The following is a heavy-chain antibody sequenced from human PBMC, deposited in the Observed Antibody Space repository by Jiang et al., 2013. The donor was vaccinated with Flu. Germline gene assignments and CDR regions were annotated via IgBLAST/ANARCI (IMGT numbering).Heavy chain of an antibody. CDR2: ISYDGKER. CDR1: GFTFSSYG. J-gene: IGHJ4*02. Sequence: VQLLESGGGVVQPGKSLKLSCVASGFTFSSYGMHWVRQSPGKGLEWVAVISYDGKERSYADSVSGRFIISRDNSKNKVILQMTSLRREDTGVYYCAKDHRNMVPLLSGSGVMAPDDWGQGTLITVST. V-gene: IGHV3-30*13. CDR3: AKDHRNMVPLLSGSGVMAPDD. D-gene: IGHD3-3*01.